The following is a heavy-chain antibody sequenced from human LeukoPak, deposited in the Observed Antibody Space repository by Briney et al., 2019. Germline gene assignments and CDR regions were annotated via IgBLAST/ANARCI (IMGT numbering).Heavy chain of an antibody. J-gene: IGHJ4*02. D-gene: IGHD1-26*01. CDR2: ISWDGGST. CDR1: GFTFDDYA. Sequence: GGSLRLSCAASGFTFDDYAMRWVRHAPGKGLEWVSLISWDGGSTSYADSVKGRFTISRDNSKSSLYLQFNSLRADDTALYYCAKDGSPTRGYYLDHWGQGTLVTVSS. CDR3: AKDGSPTRGYYLDH. V-gene: IGHV3-43D*03.